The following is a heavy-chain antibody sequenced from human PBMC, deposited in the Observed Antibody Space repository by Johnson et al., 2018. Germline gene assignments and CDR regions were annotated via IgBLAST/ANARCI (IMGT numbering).Heavy chain of an antibody. CDR1: GFTFSTYG. Sequence: QVQLVQSGGGVVQHGRSLRLSCAASGFTFSTYGMHWVRQAPGKGLEWVALISYDGSDKYYADPVKGRLTISRDNSKNTLSFQMNSLRAEDTAVYYCAKGRYDYDSSGYYGMDVWGQGTTVSVSS. CDR2: ISYDGSDK. J-gene: IGHJ6*02. CDR3: AKGRYDYDSSGYYGMDV. D-gene: IGHD3-22*01. V-gene: IGHV3-30*18.